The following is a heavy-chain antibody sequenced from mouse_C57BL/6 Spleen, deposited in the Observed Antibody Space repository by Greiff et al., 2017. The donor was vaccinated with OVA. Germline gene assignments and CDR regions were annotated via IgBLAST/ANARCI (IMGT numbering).Heavy chain of an antibody. CDR3: TRGDSSFDY. V-gene: IGHV5-9-1*02. Sequence: EVHLVESGEGLVKPGGSLKLSCAASGFTFSSYAMSWVRQTPEKRLEWVAYISSGGDYIYYADTVKGRFTISRANARNTLYLQMSSLKSEDTAMYYCTRGDSSFDYWGQGTTLTVSS. J-gene: IGHJ2*01. CDR2: ISSGGDYI. D-gene: IGHD2-13*01. CDR1: GFTFSSYA.